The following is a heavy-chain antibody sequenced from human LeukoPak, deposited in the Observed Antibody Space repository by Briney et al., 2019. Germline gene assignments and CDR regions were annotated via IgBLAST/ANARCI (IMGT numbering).Heavy chain of an antibody. D-gene: IGHD4-17*01. CDR2: ISGSGGST. J-gene: IGHJ4*02. CDR1: GFTLSSYA. V-gene: IGHV3-23*01. Sequence: GGSLRLSCAASGFTLSSYAMSWVRQAPGKGLEWVSAISGSGGSTYYADSVKGRFTISRDNSKNTLYLQMNSLRAEDTAVYYCAKLGLTTVTTYPRYWGQGTLVTVSS. CDR3: AKLGLTTVTTYPRY.